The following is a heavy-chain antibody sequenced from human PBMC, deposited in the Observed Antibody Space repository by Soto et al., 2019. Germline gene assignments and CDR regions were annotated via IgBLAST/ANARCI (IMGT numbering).Heavy chain of an antibody. J-gene: IGHJ6*02. CDR3: ARVDILTVYGRMDV. CDR1: GDSIRSGEQY. CDR2: IYYSGST. V-gene: IGHV4-30-4*01. Sequence: PSETLSLTCTVSGDSIRSGEQYWSWIRQPPGKGLEWIGYIYYSGSTYYNPSLKSRITISVDTSKNQFSLELTSVTAADTAVYFCARVDILTVYGRMDVWGQGTTVTVSS. D-gene: IGHD3-9*01.